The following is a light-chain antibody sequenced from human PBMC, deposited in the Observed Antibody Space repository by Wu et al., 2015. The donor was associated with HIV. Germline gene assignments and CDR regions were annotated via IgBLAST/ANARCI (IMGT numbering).Light chain of an antibody. CDR1: QSVSSSY. J-gene: IGKJ5*01. V-gene: IGKV3-20*01. Sequence: EIVLTQSPGTLSLSPGERATLSCRASQSVSSSYLAWYQQKPGQAPRLLIYGASIRATGFPDRFSVSGSGTDFTLIISRLEPEDFAVYYCQHCGSSLESTFGQGTRLEIK. CDR2: GAS. CDR3: QHCGSSLEST.